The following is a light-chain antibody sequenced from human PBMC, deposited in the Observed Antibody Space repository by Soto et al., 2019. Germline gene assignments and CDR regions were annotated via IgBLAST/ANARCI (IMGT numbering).Light chain of an antibody. V-gene: IGKV4-1*01. Sequence: DIVMTQSPDSLAVSLGERATVNCKSSQSVLHRSSNKSFLAWYQQKPGQPPKLLISWASTRESGVTDRFSGSGSETDFALTISSLQAEDVAVYFCQHYYNSPWTFGQGTKVVIK. J-gene: IGKJ1*01. CDR2: WAS. CDR1: QSVLHRSSNKSF. CDR3: QHYYNSPWT.